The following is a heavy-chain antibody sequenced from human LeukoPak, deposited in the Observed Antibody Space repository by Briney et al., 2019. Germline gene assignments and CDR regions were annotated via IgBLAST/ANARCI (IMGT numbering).Heavy chain of an antibody. CDR1: GFSVRTTY. Sequence: PGGSLRLSCAVSGFSVRTTYMSWVRQAPGKGLEWVSYISSSGSTIYYADSVKGRFTISRDNAKNSLYLQMNSLRAEDTAVYYCAELGITMIGGVWGKGTTVTISS. J-gene: IGHJ6*04. D-gene: IGHD3-10*02. V-gene: IGHV3-11*04. CDR3: AELGITMIGGV. CDR2: ISSSGSTI.